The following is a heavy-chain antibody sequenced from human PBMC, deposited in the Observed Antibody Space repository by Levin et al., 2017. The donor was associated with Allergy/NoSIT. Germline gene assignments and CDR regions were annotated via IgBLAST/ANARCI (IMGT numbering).Heavy chain of an antibody. CDR3: AREYGDPSSVVGYDV. Sequence: GGSLRLSCAASGFTFSDYYMSWIRQAPGKGLEWVSYISSGGNTIYYADSVKGRFTISRDNAKNSLSLQMNSLRADDTAVYYCAREYGDPSSVVGYDVWGQGTTVTVSS. V-gene: IGHV3-11*01. D-gene: IGHD4-17*01. CDR2: ISSGGNTI. CDR1: GFTFSDYY. J-gene: IGHJ6*02.